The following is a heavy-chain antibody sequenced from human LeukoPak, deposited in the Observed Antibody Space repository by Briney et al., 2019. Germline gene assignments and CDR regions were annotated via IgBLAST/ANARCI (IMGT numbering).Heavy chain of an antibody. V-gene: IGHV1-18*01. D-gene: IGHD2-2*02. CDR3: ARATYCSSTSCYIRNDAFDI. CDR1: GYTFSRYG. CDR2: ISGYNGNT. J-gene: IGHJ3*02. Sequence: ASVKVSCKASGYTFSRYGISWVRQAPGQGLEWMGWISGYNGNTKSAQMVQDRVTMTTDTSTSTAYMELRSLRSDDTAVYYCARATYCSSTSCYIRNDAFDIWGQGTMVTVSS.